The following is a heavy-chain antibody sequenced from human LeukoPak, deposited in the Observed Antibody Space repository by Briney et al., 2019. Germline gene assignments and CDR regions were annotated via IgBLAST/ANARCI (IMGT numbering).Heavy chain of an antibody. CDR3: ASMGDGYNWRYFDY. J-gene: IGHJ4*02. V-gene: IGHV4-4*02. CDR2: IYHSGST. Sequence: SETLSLTCAVSGGSISSSNWWSWVRQPPGKGLEWIGEIYHSGSTNYNPSLKSRVTISVDKSKNQFSLKLSSVTAADTAVYYCASMGDGYNWRYFDYWGQGTLVTVSS. CDR1: GGSISSSNW. D-gene: IGHD5-24*01.